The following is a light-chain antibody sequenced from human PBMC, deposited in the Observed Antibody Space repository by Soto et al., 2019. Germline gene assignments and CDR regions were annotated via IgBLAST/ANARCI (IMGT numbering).Light chain of an antibody. Sequence: QSALTQPASVSGSPGQSITISCTGTSSDVGAYNSVSWYQQHPGKAPKLMIYDVSNRPSGVSNRFSGSKSATTASLTISGLQAEDEADYYCSSYTTTSTWVFGGGTQLTVL. J-gene: IGLJ2*01. CDR2: DVS. CDR3: SSYTTTSTWV. V-gene: IGLV2-14*03. CDR1: SSDVGAYNS.